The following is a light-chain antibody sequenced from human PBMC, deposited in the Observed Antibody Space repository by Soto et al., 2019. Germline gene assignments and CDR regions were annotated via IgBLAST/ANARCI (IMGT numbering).Light chain of an antibody. V-gene: IGLV2-14*01. CDR2: EVT. CDR1: SNDIGGYNY. J-gene: IGLJ3*02. Sequence: QSALTQPASVSGSPGQSITISCDGTSNDIGGYNYVSWYQQHPGRAPKLMIYEVTNRPLGVSNRFSGSKSGNTASLTISGLLAEDEADYYCSSYSNSNTLWVFGGGPKLTVL. CDR3: SSYSNSNTLWV.